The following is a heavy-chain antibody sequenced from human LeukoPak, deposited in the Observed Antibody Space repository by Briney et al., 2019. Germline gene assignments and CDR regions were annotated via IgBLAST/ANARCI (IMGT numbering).Heavy chain of an antibody. Sequence: ASVKVSCKASGYTFTSYGISWVRQAPGQGLEWMGWFSAYNGNTNYAQKFQGRVTITADKSTSTAYMELSSLRSEDTAVYYCARVAGTLYYYYYMDVWGKGTTVTVSS. J-gene: IGHJ6*03. D-gene: IGHD3-10*01. CDR2: FSAYNGNT. V-gene: IGHV1-18*01. CDR1: GYTFTSYG. CDR3: ARVAGTLYYYYYMDV.